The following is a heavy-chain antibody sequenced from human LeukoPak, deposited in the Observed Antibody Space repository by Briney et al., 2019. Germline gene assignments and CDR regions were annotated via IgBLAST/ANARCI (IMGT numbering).Heavy chain of an antibody. CDR1: GGSFSGYY. CDR3: ARGEWLRSWFAY. CDR2: INHSGST. Sequence: SETLSLTCAVYGGSFSGYYWSWIRQPPGKGLEWIGEINHSGSTNYNPSLKSRVTISVDTSKNQFSLKLSSVNAADTAVYYCARGEWLRSWFAYWGQGTLVTVSS. V-gene: IGHV4-34*01. D-gene: IGHD5-12*01. J-gene: IGHJ4*02.